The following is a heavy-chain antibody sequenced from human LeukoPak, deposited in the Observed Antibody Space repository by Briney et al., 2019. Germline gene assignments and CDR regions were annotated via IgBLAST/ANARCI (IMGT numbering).Heavy chain of an antibody. J-gene: IGHJ4*02. D-gene: IGHD6-13*01. CDR3: ARVRRIAAAGTGDFDY. V-gene: IGHV3-74*01. Sequence: PGGSLRLSCAASGFIFPDYWMHWVRQAPNKEMVWIARIRGDGRATTYADSVKGRFTISRDNAMSTVFLQMKSLRAEDTAVYYCARVRRIAAAGTGDFDYWGQGTLVTVSS. CDR2: IRGDGRAT. CDR1: GFIFPDYW.